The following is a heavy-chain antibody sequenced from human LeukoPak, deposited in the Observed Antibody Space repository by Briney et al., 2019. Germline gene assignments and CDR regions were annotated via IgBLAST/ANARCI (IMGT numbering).Heavy chain of an antibody. CDR3: TRVGYIDEGIDY. CDR2: IKQDGSKK. Sequence: PGGSLRLSCVASGFPFSSYWMNWVRQAPGKGLEWVANIKQDGSKKSYVDSVKGRFTISRDNAKNSLYLQMNSLRAEDTAIYYCTRVGYIDEGIDYWGLGTLVTVSS. CDR1: GFPFSSYW. V-gene: IGHV3-7*04. D-gene: IGHD5-24*01. J-gene: IGHJ4*02.